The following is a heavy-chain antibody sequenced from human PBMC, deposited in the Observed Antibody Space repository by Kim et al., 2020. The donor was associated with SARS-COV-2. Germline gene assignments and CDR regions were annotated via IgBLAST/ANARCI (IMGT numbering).Heavy chain of an antibody. V-gene: IGHV1-3*01. CDR2: NGDT. J-gene: IGHJ6*02. CDR3: ARNYNMDV. Sequence: NGDTKYSQNFQGRVTITRDTSASTGYMELSFLRSEDTAVYYCARNYNMDVWGQGTTVTVSS.